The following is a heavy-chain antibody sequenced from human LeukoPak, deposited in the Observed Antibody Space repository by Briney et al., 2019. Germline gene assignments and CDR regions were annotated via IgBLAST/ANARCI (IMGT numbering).Heavy chain of an antibody. CDR3: AGPLTLGFEAFDI. D-gene: IGHD3-9*01. CDR1: GYTFTVYY. CDR2: INPNSGGT. J-gene: IGHJ3*02. Sequence: GASVKVSCKASGYTFTVYYMHWVRQAPGQGLEWVGRINPNSGGTNYAQKFQGRVTMTRYTSISTAYMELSRLRSDDTAVYYCAGPLTLGFEAFDISGQGTTVTVSS. V-gene: IGHV1-2*02.